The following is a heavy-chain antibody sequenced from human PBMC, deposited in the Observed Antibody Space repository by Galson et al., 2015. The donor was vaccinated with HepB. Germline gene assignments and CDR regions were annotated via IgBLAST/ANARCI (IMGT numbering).Heavy chain of an antibody. Sequence: SLRLSCAASGFTFCGYYMSWIRQAPGKGLEWVSYISNSAGYANYADSVKGRFAISRDNAKNSLYLQMNSLRAEDTAVYYCARETGSRNYYYPTNWGQGTLVTVSS. V-gene: IGHV3-11*05. CDR3: ARETGSRNYYYPTN. J-gene: IGHJ4*02. CDR1: GFTFCGYY. D-gene: IGHD3-10*01. CDR2: ISNSAGYA.